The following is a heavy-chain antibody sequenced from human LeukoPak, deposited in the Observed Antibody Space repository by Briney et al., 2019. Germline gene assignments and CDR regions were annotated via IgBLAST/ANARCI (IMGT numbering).Heavy chain of an antibody. CDR1: GFTFSNYD. Sequence: GGSLRLSCAASGFTFSNYDMHWVRQAPGKGLEWVAAMSNDGTNKYYADSVKGRFTISRDNSKNTLYLQMNSLRAEDTAVYYCAKDDNAFDIWGQGTMVTVSS. J-gene: IGHJ3*02. V-gene: IGHV3-30*18. CDR3: AKDDNAFDI. CDR2: MSNDGTNK.